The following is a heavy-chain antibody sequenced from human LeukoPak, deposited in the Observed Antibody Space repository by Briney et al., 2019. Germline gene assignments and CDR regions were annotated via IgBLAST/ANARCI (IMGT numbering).Heavy chain of an antibody. CDR3: AKGPDYYDSGGYYDY. CDR1: GFTFSSYA. D-gene: IGHD3-22*01. J-gene: IGHJ4*02. Sequence: PGGSLRLSCAASGFTFSSYAMSWVRQAPGKGLEWVSAISGSGGSTYYADSVKGRFTISRDNSKNTLYLQMNSLRAEDTAVYYCAKGPDYYDSGGYYDYWGQGTLVTVSS. CDR2: ISGSGGST. V-gene: IGHV3-23*01.